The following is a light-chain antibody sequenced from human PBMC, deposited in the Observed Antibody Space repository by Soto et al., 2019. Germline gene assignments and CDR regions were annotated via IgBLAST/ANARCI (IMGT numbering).Light chain of an antibody. V-gene: IGKV3-20*01. CDR3: QQYGSSPLVT. Sequence: EIVLTQSPGTLSLSPGERATLSCRASQSVSSSYLAWYQQKPGQAPRLLIYGASIRATGIPDRFSGSGAGTDFTLTISRLEPEDFAVYYCQQYGSSPLVTFGGGTKGEIK. CDR2: GAS. CDR1: QSVSSSY. J-gene: IGKJ4*01.